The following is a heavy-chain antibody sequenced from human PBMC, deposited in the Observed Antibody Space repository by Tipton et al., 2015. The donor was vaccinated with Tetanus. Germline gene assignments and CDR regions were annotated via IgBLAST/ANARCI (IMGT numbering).Heavy chain of an antibody. V-gene: IGHV3-30*07. D-gene: IGHD6-19*01. CDR3: AKAPRPLPLAGTPPDDYYYMDV. CDR2: MSFDGSSE. CDR1: GFSFSDYG. J-gene: IGHJ6*03. Sequence: QLVQSGGGVVQPGRSLRLSCAASGFSFSDYGMHWVRQAPGKGLEWVAGMSFDGSSESYADSLKGRFTTSRDNSKNTLYLQMSSLRAEDTALYYCAKAPRPLPLAGTPPDDYYYMDVWGKGTTVTVSS.